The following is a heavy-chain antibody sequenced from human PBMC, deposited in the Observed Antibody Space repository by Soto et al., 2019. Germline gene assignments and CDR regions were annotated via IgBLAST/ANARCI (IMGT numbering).Heavy chain of an antibody. CDR3: ARPPHPLRLGELSQARYYYYYGMDV. D-gene: IGHD3-16*02. V-gene: IGHV1-69*13. J-gene: IGHJ6*02. CDR1: GGTFSSYA. CDR2: IIPIFGTA. Sequence: SVKVSCKASGGTFSSYAISWVRQAPGQGLAWMGGIIPIFGTANYAQKFQGRVTITADESTSTAYMELSSLRSEDTAVYYCARPPHPLRLGELSQARYYYYYGMDVWGQGTTVTVSS.